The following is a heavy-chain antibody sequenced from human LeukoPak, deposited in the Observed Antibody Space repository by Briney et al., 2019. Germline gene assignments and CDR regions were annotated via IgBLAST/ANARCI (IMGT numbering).Heavy chain of an antibody. CDR3: ARDGRVRGYHNWFDP. CDR1: GGSISSYY. Sequence: PSETLSLTCTVSGGSISSYYWSWIRQPPGKGLEWIGYIYYSGSTNYNPSLKSRVTISVDTSKNQFSLKLSSVTAADTAVYYCARDGRVRGYHNWFDPWGQGTLVTVSS. D-gene: IGHD3-10*01. V-gene: IGHV4-59*01. J-gene: IGHJ5*02. CDR2: IYYSGST.